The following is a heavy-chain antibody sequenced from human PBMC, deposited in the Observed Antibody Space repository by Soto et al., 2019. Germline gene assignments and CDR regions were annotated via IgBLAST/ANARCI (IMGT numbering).Heavy chain of an antibody. CDR1: GFTLSRYW. CDR3: AKYGPYFDWLSTPPY. V-gene: IGHV3-74*01. J-gene: IGHJ4*02. Sequence: GGSLRLSCAASGFTLSRYWMHWVRQAPGKGLVWVAYINNDGSAATYADSVKGRFTISRDSSKNTLYLQMNSLRAEDTAVYYCAKYGPYFDWLSTPPYWGQGTLVTVSS. D-gene: IGHD3-9*01. CDR2: INNDGSAA.